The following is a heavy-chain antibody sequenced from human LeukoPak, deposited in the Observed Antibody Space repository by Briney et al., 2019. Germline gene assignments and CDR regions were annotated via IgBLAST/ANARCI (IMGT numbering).Heavy chain of an antibody. CDR1: GYTVTSYG. CDR2: ISAYNGNT. J-gene: IGHJ4*02. D-gene: IGHD3-10*01. CDR3: ARGLTYYYGSGSYYPGREGYYFDY. V-gene: IGHV1-18*01. Sequence: ASVKVSCKASGYTVTSYGISWVRQAPGQGLEWMGWISAYNGNTNYAQKLQGRVTMTTDTSTSTAYMELRSLRSDDTAVYYCARGLTYYYGSGSYYPGREGYYFDYWGQGTLVTVSS.